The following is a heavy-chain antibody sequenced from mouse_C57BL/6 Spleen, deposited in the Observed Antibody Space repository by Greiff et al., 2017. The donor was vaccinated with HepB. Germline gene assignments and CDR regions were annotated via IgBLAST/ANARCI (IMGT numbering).Heavy chain of an antibody. Sequence: QVQLQQSGAELARPGASVKLSCKASGYTFTSYGISWVKQRTGQGLEWIGEIDPRSGNTYYNEKFKGKATLTADKSSSTAYMELRSLTSEDSAVYFCARSGEAWFAYWGQGTLVTVSA. J-gene: IGHJ3*01. V-gene: IGHV1-81*01. CDR1: GYTFTSYG. CDR2: IDPRSGNT. CDR3: ARSGEAWFAY. D-gene: IGHD2-13*01.